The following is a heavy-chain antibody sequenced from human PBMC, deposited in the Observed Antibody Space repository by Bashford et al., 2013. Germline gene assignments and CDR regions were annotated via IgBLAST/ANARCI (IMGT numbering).Heavy chain of an antibody. V-gene: IGHV3-30*18. J-gene: IGHJ6*02. CDR2: ISYDGSDK. CDR3: AKKLGGYNWNNVYYYAMDV. D-gene: IGHD1/OR15-1a*01. Sequence: VRQAPGKGLEWVAIISYDGSDKYYADSVKGRFTISRDNSKNTLYLQMNSLRGDDTAVYYCAKKLGGYNWNNVYYYAMDVWGQGTTVTVSS.